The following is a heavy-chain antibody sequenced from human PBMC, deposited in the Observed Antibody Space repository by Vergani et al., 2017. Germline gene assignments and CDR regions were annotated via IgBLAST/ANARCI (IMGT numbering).Heavy chain of an antibody. CDR2: INPNSGGT. D-gene: IGHD2-2*01. V-gene: IGHV1-2*02. CDR3: ARDGIVVVPAALKGYYYYMDV. CDR1: GYTFTGYY. J-gene: IGHJ6*03. Sequence: QVQLVQYGAEVKKPGASVKVSCKASGYTFTGYYMHWVRQAPGQGLEWMGWINPNSGGTNYAQKFQGRVTMTRDTSISTAYMELSRLRSDDTAVYYCARDGIVVVPAALKGYYYYMDVWGKGTTVTVSS.